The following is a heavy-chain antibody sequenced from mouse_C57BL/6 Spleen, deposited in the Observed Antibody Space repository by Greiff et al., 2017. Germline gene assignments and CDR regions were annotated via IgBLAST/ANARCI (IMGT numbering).Heavy chain of an antibody. CDR1: GFTFSDYG. J-gene: IGHJ4*01. Sequence: EVKLVESGGGLVKPGGSLKLSCAASGFTFSDYGMHWVRQAPEKGLEWVAYISSGSSTIYYADPVKGRFTISRDNAKNTLFLQMTSLRSEDTAMYYCARRYDYEYYAMDYWGQGTSVTVSS. CDR2: ISSGSSTI. D-gene: IGHD2-4*01. V-gene: IGHV5-17*01. CDR3: ARRYDYEYYAMDY.